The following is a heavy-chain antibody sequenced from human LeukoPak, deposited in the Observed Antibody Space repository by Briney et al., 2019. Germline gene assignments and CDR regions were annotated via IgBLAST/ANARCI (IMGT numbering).Heavy chain of an antibody. CDR1: GGSISSYY. Sequence: PSENLSLTCTVSGGSISSYYWSWIRQPPGKGLEWIGYIYYGGSTNYNPSLKSRVTISVDTSKNQFSLKLSSVTAADTAVYYCARWDDYGDYWGQGTLVTVSS. J-gene: IGHJ4*02. CDR3: ARWDDYGDY. CDR2: IYYGGST. D-gene: IGHD1-26*01. V-gene: IGHV4-59*01.